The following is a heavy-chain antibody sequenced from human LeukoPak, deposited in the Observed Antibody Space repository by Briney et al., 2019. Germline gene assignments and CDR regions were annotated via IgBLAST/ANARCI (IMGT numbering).Heavy chain of an antibody. J-gene: IGHJ4*02. D-gene: IGHD1-26*01. Sequence: PGESLRLSCAASGFTFSTYWMSWVRQAPGKGLEWVANIKQDGSDKYYVDSVKGRFTISRDNAKNSLYLQMNSLRAEDTAVYYCARRGATYSYFDYWGQGTLVTVSS. V-gene: IGHV3-7*01. CDR1: GFTFSTYW. CDR3: ARRGATYSYFDY. CDR2: IKQDGSDK.